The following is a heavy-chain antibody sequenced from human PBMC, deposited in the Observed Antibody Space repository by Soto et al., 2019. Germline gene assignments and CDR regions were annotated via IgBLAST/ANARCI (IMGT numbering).Heavy chain of an antibody. J-gene: IGHJ6*02. V-gene: IGHV1-69*13. Sequence: SVKVSCKASGGTFSSYAISWVRQAPGQGLEWMGGIIPIFGTANYAQKFQGRVTIIADESTSTAYMELSSLRSEDTAVYYCASGSITGTTRARDYYYGMDVWGQGTTVTVSS. D-gene: IGHD1-20*01. CDR1: GGTFSSYA. CDR2: IIPIFGTA. CDR3: ASGSITGTTRARDYYYGMDV.